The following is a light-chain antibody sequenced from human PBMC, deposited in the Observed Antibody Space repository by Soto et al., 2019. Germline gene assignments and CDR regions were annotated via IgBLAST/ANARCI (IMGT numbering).Light chain of an antibody. CDR2: AAA. V-gene: IGKV1-39*01. J-gene: IGKJ2*01. CDR3: QQTHSTIHS. Sequence: DIQMTQSPSSLSSSIGETITISCRASQNIERYLNWYQKKEGRAPQLLMFAAANLESGVPSRFRGNGSGTDFTLTISSLQPEDFATYYCQQTHSTIHSFGQGTKVDIK. CDR1: QNIERY.